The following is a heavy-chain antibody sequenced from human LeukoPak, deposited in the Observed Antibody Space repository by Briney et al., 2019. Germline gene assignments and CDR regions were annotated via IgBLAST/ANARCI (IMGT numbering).Heavy chain of an antibody. CDR1: GGSISSGSYS. Sequence: PSQTLSLTCAVSGGSISSGSYSWSWIRQPPGKGLEWIGYIYPRGSTYYNPSLKSRVILSLDKSANQFTLNLSSVTAADTAVYYCARFSPRAMGNYLDFWGQGTLVTVSS. CDR3: ARFSPRAMGNYLDF. CDR2: IYPRGST. D-gene: IGHD7-27*01. J-gene: IGHJ4*02. V-gene: IGHV4-30-2*01.